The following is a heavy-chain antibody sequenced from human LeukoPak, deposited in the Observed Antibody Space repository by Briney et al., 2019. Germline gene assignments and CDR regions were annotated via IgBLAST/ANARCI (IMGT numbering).Heavy chain of an antibody. Sequence: GGSLRLSCAASGFTFSSYSMNWVRQAPGKGLEWVSSISSSSSYIYYADSVKGRFTISRDNAKNSLYLQMNSLRAEDPAVYYCARASLRAAAGTLNYWGQGTPVTVSS. CDR1: GFTFSSYS. CDR3: ARASLRAAAGTLNY. V-gene: IGHV3-21*01. CDR2: ISSSSSYI. J-gene: IGHJ4*02. D-gene: IGHD6-13*01.